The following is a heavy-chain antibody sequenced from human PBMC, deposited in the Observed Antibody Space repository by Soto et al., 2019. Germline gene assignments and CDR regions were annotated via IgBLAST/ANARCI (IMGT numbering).Heavy chain of an antibody. CDR3: ARHTYGRIAAAGLTADYGMDV. D-gene: IGHD6-13*01. Sequence: PSETLSLTGPVSGGSISSSSYYWGWIRQPPGKGLEWIGSIYYSGSTYYNPSLKSRVTISVDTSKNQFSLKLSSVTAADTAVYYCARHTYGRIAAAGLTADYGMDVWGQGTTVTVSS. J-gene: IGHJ6*02. CDR2: IYYSGST. V-gene: IGHV4-39*01. CDR1: GGSISSSSYY.